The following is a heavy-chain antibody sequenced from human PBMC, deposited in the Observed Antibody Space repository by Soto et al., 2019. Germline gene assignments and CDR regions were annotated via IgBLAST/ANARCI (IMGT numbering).Heavy chain of an antibody. V-gene: IGHV4-34*01. Sequence: WIRQPPGKGLEWIGETNHSGSTNYNPSLKRRVTISVDTAKNEFCLTLSSVTAAATAVSFCGRGWPYYYGSGSYVSMDVSGKGTTVTVSS. CDR3: GRGWPYYYGSGSYVSMDV. CDR2: TNHSGST. D-gene: IGHD3-10*01. J-gene: IGHJ6*04.